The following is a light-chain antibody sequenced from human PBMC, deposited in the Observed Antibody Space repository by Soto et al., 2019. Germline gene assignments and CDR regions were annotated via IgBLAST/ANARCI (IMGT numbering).Light chain of an antibody. Sequence: EVVMTQSPATVSVSPGERTSLSCRASQSVGTNLGWYQQKPGQAPRLLISKTSTRATGVPARFSGSGSGTEFTLPISSLRSEDIAVYYGQQYATGPLTFGGGTKVDIK. CDR3: QQYATGPLT. V-gene: IGKV3-15*01. CDR1: QSVGTN. J-gene: IGKJ4*01. CDR2: KTS.